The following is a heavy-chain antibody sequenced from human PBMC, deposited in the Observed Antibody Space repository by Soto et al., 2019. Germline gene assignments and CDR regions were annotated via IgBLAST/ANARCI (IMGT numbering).Heavy chain of an antibody. D-gene: IGHD4-17*01. J-gene: IGHJ4*02. CDR2: LWSDGTNQ. V-gene: IGHV3-33*01. CDR3: ARGYGGNPRYFLDF. Sequence: QVQLVESGGGVVQPGRSLRLSCAASGFSFSNHGMHWVRQAPGRGLGWVAGLWSDGTNQYYADSLRGRFTISRDNSKNMVYLQMNSLRTDDTAVYYCARGYGGNPRYFLDFWGQGALVTVSS. CDR1: GFSFSNHG.